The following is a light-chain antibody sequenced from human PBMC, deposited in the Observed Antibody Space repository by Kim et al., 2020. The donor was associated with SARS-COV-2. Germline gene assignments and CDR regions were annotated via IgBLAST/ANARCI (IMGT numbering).Light chain of an antibody. CDR2: DVT. CDR3: SSSTSSSTWV. CDR1: SSDIGGYNY. V-gene: IGLV2-14*04. J-gene: IGLJ3*02. Sequence: GQSIPISCTGTSSDIGGYNYVSWYQQHPGKAPKLMIYDVTKRPSGVSNRFSGSKSGNTASLTISGLQAEDEADYYCSSSTSSSTWVFGGGTKLTVL.